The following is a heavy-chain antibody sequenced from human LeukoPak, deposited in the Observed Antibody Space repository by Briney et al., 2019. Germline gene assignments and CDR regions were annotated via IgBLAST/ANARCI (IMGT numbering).Heavy chain of an antibody. CDR1: GYTFTSYD. CDR3: ARVAAVAGTPPDY. J-gene: IGHJ4*02. Sequence: ASVKVSCKASGYTFTSYDINWVRQATGQGLEWMGWMNPNSGNTGYAQKFQGRVTMIRNTSISTAYMELSSLRSEDTAVYYCARVAAVAGTPPDYWGQGTLVTVSS. D-gene: IGHD6-19*01. V-gene: IGHV1-8*01. CDR2: MNPNSGNT.